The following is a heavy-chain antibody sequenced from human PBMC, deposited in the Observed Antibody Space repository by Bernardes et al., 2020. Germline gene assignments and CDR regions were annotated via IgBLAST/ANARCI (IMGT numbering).Heavy chain of an antibody. D-gene: IGHD3-16*02. Sequence: GGSLRLSCAASGFTFSSYAMSWVRQAPGKGLEWVSAISGSGGSTYYADSVKGRFTISRDNSKNTLYLQMNSLRAEDTAVYYCARSLLKGMITFGGVIDLDYWGQGTLVTVSS. CDR2: ISGSGGST. CDR1: GFTFSSYA. CDR3: ARSLLKGMITFGGVIDLDY. J-gene: IGHJ4*02. V-gene: IGHV3-23*01.